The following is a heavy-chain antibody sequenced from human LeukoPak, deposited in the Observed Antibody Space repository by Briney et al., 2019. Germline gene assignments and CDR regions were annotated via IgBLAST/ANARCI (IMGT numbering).Heavy chain of an antibody. CDR1: GITFSDYY. V-gene: IGHV3-11*04. CDR3: AKDSGGYYYDSSGYPQGAFDI. J-gene: IGHJ3*02. D-gene: IGHD3-22*01. Sequence: GGSLRLSCAGSGITFSDYYMSWIRQAPGKGLEWVSYISKSGSNIYYADSVKGRFTISRDNAKNSLYLQMDSLRAEDTAVYYCAKDSGGYYYDSSGYPQGAFDIWGQGTMVTVSS. CDR2: ISKSGSNI.